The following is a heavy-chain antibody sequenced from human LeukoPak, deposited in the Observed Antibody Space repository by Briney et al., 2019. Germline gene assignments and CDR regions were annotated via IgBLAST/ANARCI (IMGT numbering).Heavy chain of an antibody. Sequence: SETLSLTCTVSGGSISSSSYYWGWIRQPPGKGLEWIGSIYYSGSTYYNPSLKSRVTISVDTSKNQFSLKLSSVTAADTAVYYCAREHWVLYYDSSGYYYLNLHFDYWGQGTLVTVSS. J-gene: IGHJ4*02. D-gene: IGHD3-22*01. CDR3: AREHWVLYYDSSGYYYLNLHFDY. CDR2: IYYSGST. V-gene: IGHV4-39*07. CDR1: GGSISSSSYY.